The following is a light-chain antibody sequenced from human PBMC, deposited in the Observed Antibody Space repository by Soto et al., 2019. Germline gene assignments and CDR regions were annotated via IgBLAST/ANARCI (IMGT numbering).Light chain of an antibody. J-gene: IGKJ1*01. CDR3: QQSYSTLWT. Sequence: DIQMTQSPSSLSASVGDRVTITCRASQSISSYLNWYQQKPGKAPKLLIYAASSLQSGVPSRFSGSGSGTDFTLTISSLQPEDFATYYWQQSYSTLWTFGQGTNVEIK. CDR1: QSISSY. CDR2: AAS. V-gene: IGKV1-39*01.